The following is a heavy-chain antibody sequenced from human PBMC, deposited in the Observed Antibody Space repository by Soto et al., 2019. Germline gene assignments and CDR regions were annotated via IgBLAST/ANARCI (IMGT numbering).Heavy chain of an antibody. D-gene: IGHD3-22*01. J-gene: IGHJ4*02. V-gene: IGHV1-69*12. CDR3: ARGSYDSSGYYADY. CDR1: GGTFSSYA. Sequence: QVQLVQSGAEVKKPGSSVKVSCKASGGTFSSYAISWVRQAPGQGLEWMGGIIPIFGTANYAQKFQGRVTITADESMSTAYMELSSLRSEDTAVYYCARGSYDSSGYYADYWGQGTLVTVSS. CDR2: IIPIFGTA.